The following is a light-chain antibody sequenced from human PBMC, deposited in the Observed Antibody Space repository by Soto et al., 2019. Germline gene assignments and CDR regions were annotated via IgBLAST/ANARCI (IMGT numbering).Light chain of an antibody. Sequence: EIVLTQSPATLSLSPGESATLSCRASQSVSSNVAWYQQKPGQAPRLLIYGAYTRAAGVPARFSGSGSGTDFTLTISSLEPEDFAVYYCQQRSDWPLTFGGGTMVDI. CDR2: GAY. V-gene: IGKV3-11*01. CDR3: QQRSDWPLT. CDR1: QSVSSN. J-gene: IGKJ4*01.